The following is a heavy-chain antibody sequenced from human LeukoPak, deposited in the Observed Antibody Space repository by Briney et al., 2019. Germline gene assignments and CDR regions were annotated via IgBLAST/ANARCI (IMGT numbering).Heavy chain of an antibody. Sequence: ASVKVSCKASGYTFTSYDINWGRHATGQGLEWMGWMNPNSGNTGYAQKFQGRVTMTRNTSISTAYMELSSLRSEDTAVYYCARGRNRLRGALGYWGQGTLVTVSS. CDR1: GYTFTSYD. D-gene: IGHD4-17*01. V-gene: IGHV1-8*01. CDR3: ARGRNRLRGALGY. CDR2: MNPNSGNT. J-gene: IGHJ4*02.